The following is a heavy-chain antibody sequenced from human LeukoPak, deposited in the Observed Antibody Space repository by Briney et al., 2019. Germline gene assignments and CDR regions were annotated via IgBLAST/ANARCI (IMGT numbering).Heavy chain of an antibody. D-gene: IGHD2-21*01. CDR1: GFSLSCCG. CDR3: AKDGDDCIDY. Sequence: GGSLRLSCAASGFSLSCCGMHWVRQAPGKGLEWVAFIRYDGSNKYYADSVKGRFTISRDNSKNTLYLQVNGLRAEDTAIYYCAKDGDDCIDYWGQGTLVTVSS. J-gene: IGHJ4*02. V-gene: IGHV3-30*02. CDR2: IRYDGSNK.